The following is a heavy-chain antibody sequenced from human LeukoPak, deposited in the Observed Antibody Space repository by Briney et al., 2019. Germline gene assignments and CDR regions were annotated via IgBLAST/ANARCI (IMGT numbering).Heavy chain of an antibody. V-gene: IGHV3-23*01. CDR3: ARGQGYESYYYMDV. J-gene: IGHJ6*03. CDR2: ISGSGGST. CDR1: GFTFSSYG. Sequence: PGGTLRLSCAASGFTFSSYGMSWARQAPGKGLEWVSAISGSGGSTYYADSVKGRFTISRDNSKNTLYLQMNNLRPEDTAVFYCARGQGYESYYYMDVWGKGTTVSVSS. D-gene: IGHD2-2*01.